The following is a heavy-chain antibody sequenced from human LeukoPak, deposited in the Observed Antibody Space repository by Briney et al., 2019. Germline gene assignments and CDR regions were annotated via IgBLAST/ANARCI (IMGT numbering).Heavy chain of an antibody. Sequence: SETLSLTCTVSGGSISSSSYYWGWIRQPPGKGLEWIGSIYYSGSTYYNPSLKSRVTISVDTSKNQFSLKLSSVTAADTAVYYCASSSSWPEYYFDYWGQGTLVTVSS. J-gene: IGHJ4*02. V-gene: IGHV4-39*07. CDR1: GGSISSSSYY. CDR3: ASSSSWPEYYFDY. D-gene: IGHD6-13*01. CDR2: IYYSGST.